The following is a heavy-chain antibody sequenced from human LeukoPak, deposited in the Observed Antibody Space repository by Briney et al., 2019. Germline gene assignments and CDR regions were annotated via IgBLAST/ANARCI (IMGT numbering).Heavy chain of an antibody. J-gene: IGHJ5*02. V-gene: IGHV4-31*03. CDR1: GGSISSGGYY. D-gene: IGHD3-16*01. CDR2: IYYSGST. Sequence: PSETLSLTCTVSGGSISSGGYYWSWIRQHPGKGLEWIGYIYYSGSTYYNPSLKSRVTISVDTSKNQFSLNLSSVTAADTAVYYCARVLVLGELNWFDPWGQGTLVTVSA. CDR3: ARVLVLGELNWFDP.